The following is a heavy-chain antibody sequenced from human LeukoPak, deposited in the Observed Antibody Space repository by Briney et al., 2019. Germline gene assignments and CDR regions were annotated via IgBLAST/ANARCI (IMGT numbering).Heavy chain of an antibody. Sequence: ASVTVSCMASGYTFTGYYMHWVRQAPGQGLEWMGWINPNSGGTNYAQTFLGRVSMSADTSTSTAYMELRSLTSDDTAVYYCARSGRGTYYYLDLWGEGTLVTVSS. CDR2: INPNSGGT. J-gene: IGHJ4*02. D-gene: IGHD5-12*01. V-gene: IGHV1-2*02. CDR3: ARSGRGTYYYLDL. CDR1: GYTFTGYY.